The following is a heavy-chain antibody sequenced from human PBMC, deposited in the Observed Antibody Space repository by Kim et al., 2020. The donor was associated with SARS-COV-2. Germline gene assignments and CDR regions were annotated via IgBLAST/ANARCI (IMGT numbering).Heavy chain of an antibody. V-gene: IGHV1-2*02. Sequence: GATNAAQKFQGRVTMTRDTSISTVYVELTSLRSDDTAVYYCARSSLLDFDYWGQGTLVTVSS. D-gene: IGHD2-15*01. J-gene: IGHJ4*02. CDR2: GAT. CDR3: ARSSLLDFDY.